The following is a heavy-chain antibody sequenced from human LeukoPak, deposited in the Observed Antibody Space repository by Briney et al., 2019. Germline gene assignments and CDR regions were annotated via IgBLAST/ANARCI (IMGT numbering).Heavy chain of an antibody. CDR2: INVYNGNT. CDR1: GYTFSEFG. CDR3: ARDDPNSGYDFDY. D-gene: IGHD5-12*01. J-gene: IGHJ4*02. Sequence: ASVKASCKASGYTFSEFGIGWLRQAPGQGPEWMGWINVYNGNTNYAQKLQGRVTMTTDTSTSTAYLELRSLRSDDTAVYYCARDDPNSGYDFDYWGQGTLVTVSS. V-gene: IGHV1-18*01.